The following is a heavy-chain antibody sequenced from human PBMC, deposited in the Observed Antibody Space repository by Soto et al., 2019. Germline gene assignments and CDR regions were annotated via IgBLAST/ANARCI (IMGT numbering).Heavy chain of an antibody. D-gene: IGHD2-21*02. V-gene: IGHV1-18*01. CDR3: ARYGDPEAFDV. Sequence: QVQLVQSGPEVRKPGASVKVSCKASGYTFRTYGITWVRQAPGQGLEWMGWISVKNGQTNYAQKFQGSVSMTTEISKSTAYMELRSLRSEDTAVYYCARYGDPEAFDVWGQGTMVTVSS. CDR2: ISVKNGQT. CDR1: GYTFRTYG. J-gene: IGHJ3*01.